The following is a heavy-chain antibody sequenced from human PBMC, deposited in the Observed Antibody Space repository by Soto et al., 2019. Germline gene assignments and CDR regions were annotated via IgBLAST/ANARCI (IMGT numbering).Heavy chain of an antibody. CDR2: ISGSGGST. V-gene: IGHV3-23*01. J-gene: IGHJ4*02. CDR3: AKNGFTYYYDSSAQTQYYFDY. D-gene: IGHD3-22*01. CDR1: GFTFSSYA. Sequence: GGSLRLSCAASGFTFSSYAMSWVRQAPGKGLEWVSAISGSGGSTYYADSVKGRFTISRDNSKNTLYLQMNSLRAEDTAVYYCAKNGFTYYYDSSAQTQYYFDYWGQGTLVTVSS.